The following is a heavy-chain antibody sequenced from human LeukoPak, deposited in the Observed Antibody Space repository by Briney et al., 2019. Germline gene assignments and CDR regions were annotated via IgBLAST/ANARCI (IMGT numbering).Heavy chain of an antibody. V-gene: IGHV3-30*04. Sequence: GGSLRLSCAASGFTFSRYPMHWVRQAPGKGLEWATVISTDGRDIKYADSVKGRFTISRDSSKNTLSLQMNSLRDDDTAVYYCARDAQISAAAYYFDYWGQGTLVTVSS. J-gene: IGHJ4*02. CDR2: ISTDGRDI. CDR1: GFTFSRYP. D-gene: IGHD6-13*01. CDR3: ARDAQISAAAYYFDY.